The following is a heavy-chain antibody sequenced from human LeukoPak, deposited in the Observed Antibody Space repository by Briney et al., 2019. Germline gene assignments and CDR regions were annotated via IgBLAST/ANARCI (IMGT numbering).Heavy chain of an antibody. CDR2: ITGSGGTI. D-gene: IGHD4-17*01. CDR3: GKDPNGDYVGAFDF. J-gene: IGHJ3*01. V-gene: IGHV3-23*01. Sequence: GGSLRLSCVGSGFAFRNYAMTWVRQAPGKGPEWVSSITGSGGTIRYADSVKGRFTISRDNSVDTLYLQMNRLSAEDTAVYFCGKDPNGDYVGAFDFWGRGTMVTVSS. CDR1: GFAFRNYA.